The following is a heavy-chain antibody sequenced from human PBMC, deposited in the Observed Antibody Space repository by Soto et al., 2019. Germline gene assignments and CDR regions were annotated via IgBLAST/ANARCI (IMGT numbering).Heavy chain of an antibody. CDR2: ISYDGSNK. D-gene: IGHD4-17*01. V-gene: IGHV3-30*02. J-gene: IGHJ4*02. CDR3: AKDGDYGDYLDY. Sequence: GGSLRLSCAASGFTFSSYGMHWVRQAPGKGLEWVAVISYDGSNKYYADSVKGRFTISRDNSKNTLYLQMNSLRAEDTAVYYCAKDGDYGDYLDYWGQGTLVTV. CDR1: GFTFSSYG.